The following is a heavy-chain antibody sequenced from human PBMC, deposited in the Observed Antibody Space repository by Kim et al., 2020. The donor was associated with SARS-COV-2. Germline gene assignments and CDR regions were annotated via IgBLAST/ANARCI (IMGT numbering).Heavy chain of an antibody. CDR3: VGGSDYCRGGTCQTPPES. Sequence: SETLSLTCTVSARSIGSTNYYWGWIRQPPGKRLDWIGTSHFDGSTSYNPSLKSRVTISVDTSKSQFSLTLRSVTAADTAVYYCVGGSDYCRGGTCQTPPESWGQGALVTVSS. V-gene: IGHV4-39*01. J-gene: IGHJ5*02. CDR2: SHFDGST. CDR1: ARSIGSTNYY. D-gene: IGHD2-15*01.